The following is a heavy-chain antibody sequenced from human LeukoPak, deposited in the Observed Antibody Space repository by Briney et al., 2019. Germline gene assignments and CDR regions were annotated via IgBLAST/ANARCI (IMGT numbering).Heavy chain of an antibody. CDR1: GGSLCPYY. Sequence: PSETLSLTCTVSGGSLCPYYWSRIPQPPGKGLEWIGYIYSSGSANYNPSLKTRVTISVDTSKNQYSLKLSSVTAADTAVYYCARMGGYSGYATHWGQGTLVTVSS. J-gene: IGHJ4*02. CDR3: ARMGGYSGYATH. D-gene: IGHD5-12*01. V-gene: IGHV4-59*08. CDR2: IYSSGSA.